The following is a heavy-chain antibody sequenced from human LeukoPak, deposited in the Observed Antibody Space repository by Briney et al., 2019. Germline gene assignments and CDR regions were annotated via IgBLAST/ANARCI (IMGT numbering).Heavy chain of an antibody. Sequence: GASVKVSCKASGYTFTGYYMHWVRQPPGQGLEWMGWINPNSGGTNYAQKFQGRVTMTRDTSISTAYMELSRLRSDDTAVYYCARSYNWNDPFDYWGQGTLVTVSS. CDR1: GYTFTGYY. D-gene: IGHD1-1*01. V-gene: IGHV1-2*02. CDR3: ARSYNWNDPFDY. CDR2: INPNSGGT. J-gene: IGHJ4*02.